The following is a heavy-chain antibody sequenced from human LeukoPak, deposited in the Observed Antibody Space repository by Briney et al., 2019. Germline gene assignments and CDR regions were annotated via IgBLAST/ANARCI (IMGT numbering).Heavy chain of an antibody. CDR3: ARDWKDRITIFGVVSRALQKASALDY. Sequence: ASVKVSCKASGYTFTSYYMHWVRQAPGQGLEWMGIINPSGGSTSYAQKFQGRVTMTRDMSTSTVYMELSSLRSEDTAVYYCARDWKDRITIFGVVSRALQKASALDYWGQGTLVTVSS. CDR2: INPSGGST. D-gene: IGHD3-3*01. J-gene: IGHJ4*02. V-gene: IGHV1-46*01. CDR1: GYTFTSYY.